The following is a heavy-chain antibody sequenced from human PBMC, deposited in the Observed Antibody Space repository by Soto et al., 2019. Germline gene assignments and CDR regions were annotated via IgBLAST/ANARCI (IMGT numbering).Heavy chain of an antibody. CDR1: GYTFTSYY. V-gene: IGHV1-46*03. CDR3: ARVRKGYDFWSGYYTPHDAFDI. CDR2: INPSGGST. J-gene: IGHJ3*02. D-gene: IGHD3-3*01. Sequence: GASVKVSCEASGYTFTSYYMHWVRQAPGQGLEWMGIINPSGGSTSYAQKFQGRVTMTRDTSTSTVYMELSSLRSEDTAVYYCARVRKGYDFWSGYYTPHDAFDIWGQGTMVTVSS.